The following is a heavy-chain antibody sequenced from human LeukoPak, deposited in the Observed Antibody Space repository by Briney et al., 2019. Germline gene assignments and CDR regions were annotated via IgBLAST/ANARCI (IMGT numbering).Heavy chain of an antibody. CDR2: ISLSGNST. CDR3: ATGGWAAYFDH. V-gene: IGHV3-23*01. D-gene: IGHD1-26*01. Sequence: GGSLRLSCAASGFTFGTYVMSWVRQAPGKGLEWVSGISLSGNSTYYPDSVKGRFTISRDNSKNKLYLQINNLRAEDTATYYCATGGWAAYFDHWGQGILVSVSS. J-gene: IGHJ4*02. CDR1: GFTFGTYV.